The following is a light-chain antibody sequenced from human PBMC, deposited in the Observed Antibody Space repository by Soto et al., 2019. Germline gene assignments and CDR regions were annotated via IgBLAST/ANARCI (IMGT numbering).Light chain of an antibody. CDR1: TNDVGAYNY. V-gene: IGLV2-14*01. Sequence: QSALTQPASVSGSPGHSISIFCTGTTNDVGAYNYVSWYQLHPGKAPKVFIHEVTNRPSGVSNRFSGSKSGNTASLTISGLRAEDEADYFCASYSTITPFVFGTGTKLTVL. CDR2: EVT. J-gene: IGLJ1*01. CDR3: ASYSTITPFV.